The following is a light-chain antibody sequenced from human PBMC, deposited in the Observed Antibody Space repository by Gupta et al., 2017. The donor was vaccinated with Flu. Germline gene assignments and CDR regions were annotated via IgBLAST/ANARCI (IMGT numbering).Light chain of an antibody. V-gene: IGKV3-20*01. J-gene: IGKJ1*01. Sequence: ERATLSCRASQSVSSTFLAWYQQKPGQAPRLLIYGASSRATGIPDRFSGSGFGTDFTLTISRLEPEDFAVYYCQQYDSSPWTFGQGTKVEIK. CDR1: QSVSSTF. CDR2: GAS. CDR3: QQYDSSPWT.